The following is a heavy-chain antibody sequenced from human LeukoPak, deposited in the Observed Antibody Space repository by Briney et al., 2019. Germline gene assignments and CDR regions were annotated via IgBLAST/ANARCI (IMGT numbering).Heavy chain of an antibody. D-gene: IGHD2-2*01. CDR2: IYHSGST. J-gene: IGHJ4*02. CDR3: ARPDCSSPSCYLVTATTFNY. CDR1: GYSISSGDY. V-gene: IGHV4-38-2*01. Sequence: SETLSLTCAVSGYSISSGDYWGWIRQPPGKGPEWSGGIYHSGSTYYNPSLKSRVTISLDTSKNQFCLNLSSVTAADTAGYYFARPDCSSPSCYLVTATTFNYCGQGTLVTVSS.